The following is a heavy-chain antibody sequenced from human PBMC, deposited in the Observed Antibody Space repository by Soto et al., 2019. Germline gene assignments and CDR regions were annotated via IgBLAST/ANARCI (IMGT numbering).Heavy chain of an antibody. Sequence: ASVKVSCKASGYTFTSYYIHWVRQAPGQGLEWMGIINPSGGSTNYAHKFQGRVTMTRDTSTNKDYMEKTNQKSEKTAVYFCARGPYDFWSGYYSVFDHWGQGTLVTVSS. CDR3: ARGPYDFWSGYYSVFDH. J-gene: IGHJ5*02. D-gene: IGHD3-3*01. CDR1: GYTFTSYY. V-gene: IGHV1-46*01. CDR2: INPSGGST.